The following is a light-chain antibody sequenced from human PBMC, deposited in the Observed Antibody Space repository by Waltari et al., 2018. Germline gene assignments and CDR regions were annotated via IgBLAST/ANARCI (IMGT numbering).Light chain of an antibody. V-gene: IGLV3-19*01. J-gene: IGLJ2*01. CDR1: SLRSYH. Sequence: TQDPAVSVAVGQTVRITCHGDSLRSYHASWYQQRPGRAPNLLMYDQNNRPSGVPGRFSGSSSDNTASLTITGAQAEDEAYYYCHSRDASGVGGAFGGGTKLTVL. CDR3: HSRDASGVGGA. CDR2: DQN.